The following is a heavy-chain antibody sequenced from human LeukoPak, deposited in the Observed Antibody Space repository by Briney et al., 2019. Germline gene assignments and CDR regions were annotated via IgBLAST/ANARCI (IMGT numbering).Heavy chain of an antibody. Sequence: SETLSLTCTVSRGSIRTADYYWAWVRQPPGEGLECLGSIYFSGTPYFNPSLKSRVAVSIDTSKNQFSLKVTSVNALDTAVYFCARTSSWYAGAWFDSWGQGTLVTVSS. CDR1: RGSIRTADYY. D-gene: IGHD6-13*01. J-gene: IGHJ5*01. CDR2: IYFSGTP. CDR3: ARTSSWYAGAWFDS. V-gene: IGHV4-39*01.